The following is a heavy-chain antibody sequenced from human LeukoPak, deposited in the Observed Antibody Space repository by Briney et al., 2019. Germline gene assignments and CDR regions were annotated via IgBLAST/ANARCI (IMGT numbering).Heavy chain of an antibody. CDR2: INPSGGST. V-gene: IGHV1-46*01. CDR1: GYTFTSYY. Sequence: ASVKVSCKASGYTFTSYYMHWVRQAPGQGLEWMGIINPSGGSTSYAQKFQGRVTMTRDMSTSTVYMELSSLRSEDTAVYYCARDRIVVVPAANALDPWGQGTLVTVSS. D-gene: IGHD2-2*01. CDR3: ARDRIVVVPAANALDP. J-gene: IGHJ5*02.